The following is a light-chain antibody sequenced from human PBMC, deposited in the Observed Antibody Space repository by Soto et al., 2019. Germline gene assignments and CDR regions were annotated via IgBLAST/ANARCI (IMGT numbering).Light chain of an antibody. V-gene: IGKV3-20*01. CDR3: LQTSTFPRT. Sequence: EIVLTQSPGTLSLSPGERAALSCRASQRLSSSSLAWYQQKPGHGPRLLIYGASRRATGIPDRFSATESGTDFTLTISSLEPEDFATYFCLQTSTFPRTFGQGTKV. CDR2: GAS. J-gene: IGKJ1*01. CDR1: QRLSSSS.